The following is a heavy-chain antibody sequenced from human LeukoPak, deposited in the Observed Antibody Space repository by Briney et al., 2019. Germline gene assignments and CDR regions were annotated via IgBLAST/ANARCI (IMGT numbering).Heavy chain of an antibody. CDR3: ATYDSSGFYFYTHGY. CDR2: ISGRGGDT. J-gene: IGHJ4*01. Sequence: GGSLRLSCAASGFTFSSYAMSWVRQAPGKGLEWVSGISGRGGDTYYADSVKDRFTISRDNSKNTLYLQMNSLRAEDTALYYCATYDSSGFYFYTHGYWGQGTLVTVSS. D-gene: IGHD3-22*01. V-gene: IGHV3-23*01. CDR1: GFTFSSYA.